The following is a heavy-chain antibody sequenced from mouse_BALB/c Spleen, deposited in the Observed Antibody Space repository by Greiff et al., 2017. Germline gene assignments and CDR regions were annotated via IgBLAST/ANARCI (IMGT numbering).Heavy chain of an antibody. CDR3: ARKGVTYYGYEYYAMDY. V-gene: IGHV1-14*01. J-gene: IGHJ4*01. CDR1: GYTFTSYV. Sequence: VQLKESGPELVKPGASVKMSCKASGYTFTSYVMHWVKQKPGQGLEWIGYINPYNDGTKYNEKFKGKATLTADKSSNTAYMQLSSLTSEDSAVYFCARKGVTYYGYEYYAMDYWGQGTSVTVSS. D-gene: IGHD1-2*01. CDR2: INPYNDGT.